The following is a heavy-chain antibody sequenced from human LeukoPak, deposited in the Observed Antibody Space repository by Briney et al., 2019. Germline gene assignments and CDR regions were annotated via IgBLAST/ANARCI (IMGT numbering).Heavy chain of an antibody. D-gene: IGHD2/OR15-2a*01. V-gene: IGHV2-5*01. CDR3: AHSPFNILFHFAY. CDR2: IYWHDDK. Sequence: SGPTLVKPTQTLTLTCTFSGFSLTTTGVGVGWIRQPPGKALEWLALIYWHDDKRYSPSLKTRLAITKDTYRNQLVLTVTNVDAGDTATYSCAHSPFNILFHFAYWGQGTLVTVSS. CDR1: GFSLTTTGVG. J-gene: IGHJ4*02.